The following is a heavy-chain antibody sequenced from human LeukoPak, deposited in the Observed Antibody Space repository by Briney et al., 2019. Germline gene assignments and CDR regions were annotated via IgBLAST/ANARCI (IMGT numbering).Heavy chain of an antibody. V-gene: IGHV3-23*01. J-gene: IGHJ4*02. CDR3: ARGALELYYYGSGSYLYTYSFDY. CDR1: GFTFSSYA. CDR2: ISGSGGST. D-gene: IGHD3-10*01. Sequence: PGGSLRLSCAASGFTFSSYAMSWVRQAPGKGLEWVSAISGSGGSTYYADSVKGRFTISRDNSKNTLYLQMNSLRAEDTAVYYCARGALELYYYGSGSYLYTYSFDYWGQGTLVTVSS.